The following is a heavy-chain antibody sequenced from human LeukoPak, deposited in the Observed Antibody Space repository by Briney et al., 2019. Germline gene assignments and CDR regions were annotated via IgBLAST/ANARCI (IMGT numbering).Heavy chain of an antibody. Sequence: PGGSLRLSCAASGFSFDDYAMHWVRQAPGKGLEWGSIIYRGGSTFYADSVKGRFNISRDNAKNALYLQMNSLRADDTAVYYCARGTLNIPGEHGAFDYWGQGTLVTVSS. J-gene: IGHJ4*02. D-gene: IGHD1-14*01. CDR3: ARGTLNIPGEHGAFDY. V-gene: IGHV3-69-1*01. CDR2: IYRGGST. CDR1: GFSFDDYA.